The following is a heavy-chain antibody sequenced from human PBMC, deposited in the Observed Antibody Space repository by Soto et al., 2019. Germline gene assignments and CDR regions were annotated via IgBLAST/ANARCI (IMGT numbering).Heavy chain of an antibody. CDR2: FYYSGST. Sequence: QLLESGPGLVKPSETLSLTCTVSGGSLSSTSYYWVWIRQPPGKGLEWIGSFYYSGSTYYNPSLKSRATISVDTSENQFSLKLSSVTATDTAVYYCARQVVDGTVAGSGSFDYWGQGTLVTVSS. CDR3: ARQVVDGTVAGSGSFDY. J-gene: IGHJ4*02. D-gene: IGHD3-10*01. V-gene: IGHV4-39*01. CDR1: GGSLSSTSYY.